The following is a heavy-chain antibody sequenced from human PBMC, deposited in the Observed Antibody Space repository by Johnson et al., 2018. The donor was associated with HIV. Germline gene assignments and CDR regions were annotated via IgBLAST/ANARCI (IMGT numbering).Heavy chain of an antibody. CDR2: IRFAGSTK. D-gene: IGHD3-3*01. Sequence: VQLVESGGGLVQPGGSLRLSCAASGFTFSTYAMHWVRQAPGNGLEWVSFIRFAGSTKYYADSVKGRFTISRDNSKNTLYLQMNSLTAGDMAVYYCARGSVFDIWGRGTMVTVSS. V-gene: IGHV3-30*02. CDR3: ARGSVFDI. J-gene: IGHJ3*02. CDR1: GFTFSTYA.